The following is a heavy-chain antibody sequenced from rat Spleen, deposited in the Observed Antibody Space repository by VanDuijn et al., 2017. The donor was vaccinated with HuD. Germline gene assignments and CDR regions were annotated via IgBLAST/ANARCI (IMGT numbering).Heavy chain of an antibody. CDR1: GFTFSSHG. Sequence: EVQLVESGGGLVQPGRSLKLSCAASGFTFSSHGMAWVRQTPTKGLEWVASISPSGGSTYYRDSVKGRFTVSRDNAKSTLYLQMDSLRSEDTATYYGARHNSGYGVMDAWGQGASVTVSS. CDR3: ARHNSGYGVMDA. D-gene: IGHD4-3*01. CDR2: ISPSGGST. J-gene: IGHJ4*01. V-gene: IGHV5-19*01.